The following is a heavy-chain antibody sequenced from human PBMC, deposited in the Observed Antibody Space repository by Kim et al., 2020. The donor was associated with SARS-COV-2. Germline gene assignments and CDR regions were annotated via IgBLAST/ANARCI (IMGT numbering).Heavy chain of an antibody. V-gene: IGHV1-18*01. J-gene: IGHJ4*02. CDR2: ISAYNGNT. CDR3: ARDDPTALPYDSSD. Sequence: ASVKVSCKASGYTFTSYGISWVRQAPGQGLEWMGWISAYNGNTNYAQKLQGRVTMTTDTSTSTAYMELRSLRSDDTAVYYCARDDPTALPYDSSDWGQGTLVTVSS. D-gene: IGHD3-22*01. CDR1: GYTFTSYG.